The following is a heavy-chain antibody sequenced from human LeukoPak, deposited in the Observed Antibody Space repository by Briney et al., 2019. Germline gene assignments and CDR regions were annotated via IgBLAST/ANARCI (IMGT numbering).Heavy chain of an antibody. V-gene: IGHV4-59*01. CDR2: IYYSGST. Sequence: SETLSLTCTVSGGSISSYYRSWIRQPPGKGLEWIGYIYYSGSTNYNPSLKSRVTISVDTSKNQFSLKLSSVTAADTAVYYCARAALFTDAFDIWGQGTMVTVSS. CDR1: GGSISSYY. CDR3: ARAALFTDAFDI. J-gene: IGHJ3*02.